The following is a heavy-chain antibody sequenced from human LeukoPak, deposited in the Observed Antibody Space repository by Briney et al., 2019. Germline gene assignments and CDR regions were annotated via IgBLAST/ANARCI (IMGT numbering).Heavy chain of an antibody. Sequence: SETLSLTCTVSGGSISSYYWSWVRQPPGKGLEWIGYIYYSGSTNYNPSLKSRVTISVDTSKNQFSLKLSSVTAADTAVYYCAGRLGYCSSTSCYGWWFDPWGQGTLVTVSS. CDR3: AGRLGYCSSTSCYGWWFDP. J-gene: IGHJ5*02. CDR1: GGSISSYY. V-gene: IGHV4-59*01. D-gene: IGHD2-2*01. CDR2: IYYSGST.